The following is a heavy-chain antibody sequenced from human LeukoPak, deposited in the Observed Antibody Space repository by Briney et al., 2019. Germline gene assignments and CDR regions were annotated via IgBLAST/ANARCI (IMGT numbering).Heavy chain of an antibody. CDR3: ATSGILNEDY. Sequence: SETLSLTCTVSGGSISSHYWSWIRQPPGKGLEWIGSIYYSGSTYYNPSLKSRVTISVDTSKNQFSLKLSSVTAADTAVYYCATSGILNEDYWGQGTLVTVSS. D-gene: IGHD2-8*01. J-gene: IGHJ4*02. CDR1: GGSISSHY. V-gene: IGHV4-59*05. CDR2: IYYSGST.